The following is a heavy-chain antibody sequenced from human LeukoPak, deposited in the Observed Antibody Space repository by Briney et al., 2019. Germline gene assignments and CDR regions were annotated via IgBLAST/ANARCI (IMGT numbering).Heavy chain of an antibody. CDR3: AREKYTYGLYYYSYMDV. V-gene: IGHV7-4-1*02. Sequence: ASVKVSCKASGYTFTSYAMNWVRQAPGQGLEWMGWINTNTGNPTYAQGFTGRFVFSLDTSVSTAYLQISSLKAEDTAVYYCAREKYTYGLYYYSYMDVWGKGTTVTVSS. J-gene: IGHJ6*03. CDR2: INTNTGNP. CDR1: GYTFTSYA. D-gene: IGHD5-18*01.